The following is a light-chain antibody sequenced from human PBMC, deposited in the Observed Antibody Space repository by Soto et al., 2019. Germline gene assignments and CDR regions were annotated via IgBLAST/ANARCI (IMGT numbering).Light chain of an antibody. Sequence: QSALTQPAYVSGSPGQSITISCTGTSSDVGGYNYVSWYQQHPGKAPKLMIYDVSNRPSGVSNRFAGSKSGNKASLTISGRKAEDEADYYCISYTSSSTLVFGTGTQLTVL. CDR2: DVS. V-gene: IGLV2-14*01. CDR1: SSDVGGYNY. J-gene: IGLJ1*01. CDR3: ISYTSSSTLV.